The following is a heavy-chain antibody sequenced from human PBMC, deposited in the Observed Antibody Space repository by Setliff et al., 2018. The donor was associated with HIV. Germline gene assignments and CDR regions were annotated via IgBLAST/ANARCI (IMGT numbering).Heavy chain of an antibody. CDR3: ARDGGYSSPYYFHY. D-gene: IGHD5-18*01. CDR1: GYTFTSYY. Sequence: ASVKVSCKASGYTFTSYYIHWVRQAPGQGLEWMGIVIPSTGDTNYAQKFQGRVTMTGDTSTSTVYMDLSSLRSEDTAVYYCARDGGYSSPYYFHYWGQGTLVTVSS. J-gene: IGHJ4*02. V-gene: IGHV1-46*01. CDR2: VIPSTGDT.